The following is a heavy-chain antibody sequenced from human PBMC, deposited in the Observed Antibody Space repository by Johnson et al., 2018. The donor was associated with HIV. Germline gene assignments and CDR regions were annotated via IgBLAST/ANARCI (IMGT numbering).Heavy chain of an antibody. CDR2: VKSKTDGGTI. V-gene: IGHV3-15*01. J-gene: IGHJ3*02. D-gene: IGHD3-10*01. CDR3: TTMSALWFGDIHVFGDGFDI. CDR1: GFTFSNAW. Sequence: VQLVESGGGSVKSGGSLRVSCAASGFTFSNAWMSWVRQAPGKGLEWVGRVKSKTDGGTIGYAAAVKGRFIISRDDSKNTLYLQMNGRKTEDTAMYYCTTMSALWFGDIHVFGDGFDIWGQGTMVTVSS.